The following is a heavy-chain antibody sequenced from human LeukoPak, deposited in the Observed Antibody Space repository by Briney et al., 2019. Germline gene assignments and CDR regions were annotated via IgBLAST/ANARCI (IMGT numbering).Heavy chain of an antibody. CDR3: AELGITMIGGV. CDR1: GFTFSSYA. CDR2: IYSGGST. D-gene: IGHD3-10*02. J-gene: IGHJ6*04. Sequence: GGSLRLSCAASGFTFSSYAMHWVRQAPGKGLEWVSVIYSGGSTYYADSGKGRFTISRDSAKNSLYLQMNSLRAEDTAVYYCAELGITMIGGVWGKGTTVTISS. V-gene: IGHV3-NL1*01.